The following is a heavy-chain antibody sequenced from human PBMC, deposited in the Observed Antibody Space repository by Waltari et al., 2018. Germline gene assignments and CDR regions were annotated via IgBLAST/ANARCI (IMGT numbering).Heavy chain of an antibody. D-gene: IGHD6-19*01. CDR3: AKDRDSSGWDNFDY. CDR1: GFTFSSYA. J-gene: IGHJ4*02. Sequence: EVQLLESGGGLVQRGGSLRLSCAASGFTFSSYAMSWVRQAPGRGLEWVCAISGSGVSTYYADAVKGRFTISRDNSKNTLYLQMNSLRVEDTAAYYCAKDRDSSGWDNFDYWGQGTLVTVSS. V-gene: IGHV3-23*01. CDR2: ISGSGVST.